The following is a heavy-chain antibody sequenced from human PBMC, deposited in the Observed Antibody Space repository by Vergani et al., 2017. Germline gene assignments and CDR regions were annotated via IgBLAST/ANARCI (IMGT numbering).Heavy chain of an antibody. CDR3: AKARDPNCKGGNCYSYYYGLDL. V-gene: IGHV3-23*01. J-gene: IGHJ6*02. CDR2: ISGSGGNT. CDR1: GFTFSSYA. Sequence: EVQLLESGGGLVQPGGSLRLSCAAPGFTFSSYAMTWVRQAPGKGLEWVSAISGSGGNTFYTDSGKGRFTISRDNSKDTLYLQRNSLRLEDTAIYYCAKARDPNCKGGNCYSYYYGLDLWGQGTTVTVSS. D-gene: IGHD2-15*01.